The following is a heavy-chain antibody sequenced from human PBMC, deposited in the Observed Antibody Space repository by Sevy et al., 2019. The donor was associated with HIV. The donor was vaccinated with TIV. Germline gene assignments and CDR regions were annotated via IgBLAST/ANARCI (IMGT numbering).Heavy chain of an antibody. D-gene: IGHD2-2*01. J-gene: IGHJ1*01. CDR3: AKDLLGYCSSTSCYRAEYFQH. CDR1: GFTFSSYA. V-gene: IGHV3-23*01. CDR2: ISGSGGST. Sequence: GESLKISCAASGFTFSSYAMSWVRQAPGKGLEWVSAISGSGGSTYYADSVKGRFTISRDNSKNTRNLQMNSLRAEETAVYYCAKDLLGYCSSTSCYRAEYFQHWGQGTLVTVSS.